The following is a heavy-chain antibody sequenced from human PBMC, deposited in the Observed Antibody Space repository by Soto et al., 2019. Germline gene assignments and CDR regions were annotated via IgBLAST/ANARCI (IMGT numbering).Heavy chain of an antibody. V-gene: IGHV1-69*02. J-gene: IGHJ4*02. Sequence: QVQLVQSGAEVKKPGSSVKVSYTASGDTFNFYSISWVRQAPGQGLEWVGRVIPMVGMSEYAQKFQGRVTITADKSTSTAYMNLRSLRSEDTAVYYCATNYGSGSAHFDYWGQGTLVTVSS. D-gene: IGHD3-10*01. CDR3: ATNYGSGSAHFDY. CDR1: GDTFNFYS. CDR2: VIPMVGMS.